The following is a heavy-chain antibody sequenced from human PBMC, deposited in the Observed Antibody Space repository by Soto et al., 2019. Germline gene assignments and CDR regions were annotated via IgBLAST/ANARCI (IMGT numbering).Heavy chain of an antibody. Sequence: SETLSLTCTVSGGSISSYYWSWIRQPPGKGLEWIGYIYYSGSTNYNPSLKSRVTISVDTSKNQFSLKLSSVTAADTAVYYCARDTGSGWYWDFDDWGPGTLVNVSS. CDR2: IYYSGST. V-gene: IGHV4-59*01. CDR3: ARDTGSGWYWDFDD. D-gene: IGHD6-19*01. CDR1: GGSISSYY. J-gene: IGHJ4*02.